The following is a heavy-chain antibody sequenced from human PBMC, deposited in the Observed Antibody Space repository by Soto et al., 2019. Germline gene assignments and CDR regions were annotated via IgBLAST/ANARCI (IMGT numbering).Heavy chain of an antibody. D-gene: IGHD3-3*01. J-gene: IGHJ6*02. Sequence: PSETLSLTCTVSGASISTYYWSWIRQPPGKGLEWIGYISYSGSTNYNPSLKSRVTISVDTSKNQFSLKLSSVTAADTAMYYCARLGTYYDFWSGYRRPDYYGMDVWGQGTTVTVSS. V-gene: IGHV4-59*12. CDR2: ISYSGST. CDR1: GASISTYY. CDR3: ARLGTYYDFWSGYRRPDYYGMDV.